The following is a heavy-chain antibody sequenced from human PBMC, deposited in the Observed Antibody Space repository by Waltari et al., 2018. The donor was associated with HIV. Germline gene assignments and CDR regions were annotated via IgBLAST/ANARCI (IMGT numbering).Heavy chain of an antibody. J-gene: IGHJ5*02. Sequence: EVQLVESGGGLVQPGGSLRLSCVASGLPFSSFWMSWVRQAPGKGLEWVANIKQDGSEKYYVDSVKGRFTISRDNAKNSLYLQMNSLRAEDTAVYYCARGRRVPAAMGNWFDPWGQGTLVTVSS. D-gene: IGHD2-2*01. CDR1: GLPFSSFW. V-gene: IGHV3-7*01. CDR2: IKQDGSEK. CDR3: ARGRRVPAAMGNWFDP.